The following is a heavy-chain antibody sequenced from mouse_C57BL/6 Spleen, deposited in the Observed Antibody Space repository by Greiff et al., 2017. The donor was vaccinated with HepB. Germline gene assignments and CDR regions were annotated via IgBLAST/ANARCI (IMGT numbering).Heavy chain of an antibody. CDR1: GYTFTSYG. J-gene: IGHJ2*01. Sequence: QVQLKESGAELARPGASVKLSCKASGYTFTSYGISWVKQRTGQGLEWIGEIYPRSGNTYYNEKFKGKATLTADKSSSTAYMELRSLTSEDSAVYFCARSEDGYYWGQGTTLTVSS. CDR3: ARSEDGYY. CDR2: IYPRSGNT. D-gene: IGHD2-3*01. V-gene: IGHV1-81*01.